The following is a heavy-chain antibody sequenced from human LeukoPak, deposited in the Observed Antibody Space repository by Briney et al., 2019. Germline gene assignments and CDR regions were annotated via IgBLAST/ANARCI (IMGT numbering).Heavy chain of an antibody. D-gene: IGHD6-19*01. CDR3: ARGKPGIAVNDH. Sequence: ASVKVSCKASGYTFTSYGISWVRQAPGRGLEWMGWMNPNVGNTGYAQKLQGRVIMTTNTSISTAYLELSSLRSEDTAVYYCARGKPGIAVNDHWGQGTLVTVSS. V-gene: IGHV1-8*02. CDR2: MNPNVGNT. CDR1: GYTFTSYG. J-gene: IGHJ4*02.